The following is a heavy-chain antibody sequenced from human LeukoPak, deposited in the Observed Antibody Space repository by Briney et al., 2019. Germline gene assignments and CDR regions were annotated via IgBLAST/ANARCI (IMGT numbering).Heavy chain of an antibody. Sequence: PGGSLRLSCAASGFTVSSNYMSWVRQAPGKGLEWVAVMSYDGSDNYYADSVKGRFTISRDNSKNTLYLQMNSLRAEDTAVYYCAKELGVWGSYRYLDYWGQGTLVTVSS. CDR1: GFTVSSNY. V-gene: IGHV3-30*18. CDR2: MSYDGSDN. CDR3: AKELGVWGSYRYLDY. J-gene: IGHJ4*02. D-gene: IGHD3-16*02.